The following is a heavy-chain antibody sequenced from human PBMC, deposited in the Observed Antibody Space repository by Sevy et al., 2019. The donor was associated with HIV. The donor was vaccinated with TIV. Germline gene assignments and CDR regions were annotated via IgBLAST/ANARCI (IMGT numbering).Heavy chain of an antibody. D-gene: IGHD6-13*01. V-gene: IGHV1-69*13. CDR1: GCTFSSYA. CDR2: IIPIFGTA. J-gene: IGHJ3*02. CDR3: ARGYTSSWGYAFDI. Sequence: ASVKVSCKASGCTFSSYAINWVRQAPGQGLEWMGGIIPIFGTANYAQKFQGRVTITADESTSTAYMELSRLRSEDTAVYYCARGYTSSWGYAFDIWGQGTMVTVSS.